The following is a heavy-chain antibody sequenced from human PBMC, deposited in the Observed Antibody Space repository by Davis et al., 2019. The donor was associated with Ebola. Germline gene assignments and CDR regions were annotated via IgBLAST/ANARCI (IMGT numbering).Heavy chain of an antibody. CDR1: GYSFTSYW. Sequence: GESLKISCKGSGYSFTSYWIGWVRQVPGKGLEWMGRIDPSDSYTNYSPSFQGQVTISADKSISTAYLQWSSLKASDTAMYYCARLGYSGYWDNPGDYWGQGTLVTVSS. V-gene: IGHV5-10-1*04. CDR3: ARLGYSGYWDNPGDY. D-gene: IGHD5-12*01. J-gene: IGHJ4*02. CDR2: IDPSDSYT.